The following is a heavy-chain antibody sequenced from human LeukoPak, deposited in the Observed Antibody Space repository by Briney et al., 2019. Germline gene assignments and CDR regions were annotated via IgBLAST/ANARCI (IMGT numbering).Heavy chain of an antibody. Sequence: ASVKVSCKASGYTFTGYCMHWVRQAPGQGLEWMGWINPNSGGTNYAQKFQGRVTMTRDTSISTAYMELSRLRSDDTAVYYCARGGDIVHRGFDYWGQGTLVTVSS. CDR3: ARGGDIVHRGFDY. V-gene: IGHV1-2*02. D-gene: IGHD2-15*01. CDR2: INPNSGGT. CDR1: GYTFTGYC. J-gene: IGHJ4*02.